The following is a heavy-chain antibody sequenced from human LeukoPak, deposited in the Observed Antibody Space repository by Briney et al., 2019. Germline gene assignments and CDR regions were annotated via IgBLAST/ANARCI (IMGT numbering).Heavy chain of an antibody. CDR3: AKGGSVVPAAEFDY. J-gene: IGHJ4*02. Sequence: GGSLRLSCAASGFTFDDYAMHWVRPAPGKGLEGVSGISRYSGSLGYADSVKGRFTISRDNAKNSLYLQINSLRAEDTALYYCAKGGSVVPAAEFDYWGQGTLVTVSS. V-gene: IGHV3-9*01. CDR1: GFTFDDYA. D-gene: IGHD2-2*01. CDR2: ISRYSGSL.